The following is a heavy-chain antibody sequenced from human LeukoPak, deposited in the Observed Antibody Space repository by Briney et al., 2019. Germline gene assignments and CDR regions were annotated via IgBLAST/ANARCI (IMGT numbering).Heavy chain of an antibody. V-gene: IGHV3-66*01. CDR3: ARDALGQQLVDY. D-gene: IGHD6-13*01. Sequence: AGGSLRLSCAASGFTVSSNYMSWVRQAPGKGLEWVSVIYSSGSTYYADSVKGRFTISRDNSKNTLYLQMNSLRAEDTAVYYCARDALGQQLVDYWGQGTLVTVSS. CDR2: IYSSGST. J-gene: IGHJ4*02. CDR1: GFTVSSNY.